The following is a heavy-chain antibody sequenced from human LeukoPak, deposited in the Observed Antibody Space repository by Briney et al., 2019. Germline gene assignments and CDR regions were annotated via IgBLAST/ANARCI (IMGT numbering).Heavy chain of an antibody. D-gene: IGHD6-19*01. CDR2: ISKSSSTI. CDR3: TRVLYSSAWYGDHY. V-gene: IGHV3-48*01. J-gene: IGHJ4*02. CDR1: GFNFSSYS. Sequence: GGSLRHSCAASGFNFSSYSMNWVRQAPGKGLEWVSYISKSSSTIYYADSVEGRFTVSRDNAKNSLYLQMNSLRAEDTAVYYCTRVLYSSAWYGDHYWGQGTLVTVSS.